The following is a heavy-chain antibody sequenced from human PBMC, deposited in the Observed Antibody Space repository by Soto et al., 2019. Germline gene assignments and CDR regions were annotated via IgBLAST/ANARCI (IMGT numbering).Heavy chain of an antibody. Sequence: QITLKESGPTLVKPTQPLTLTCTFSGFSLSTSGVGVGWIRQPPGKALEWLALIYWDDDKRYSPSLKSRLTITKDTSKNPVVLTMTNMDTVDTASYYCAHILSGYVTHDAFDIWGQWTMVTVSS. CDR1: GFSLSTSGVG. D-gene: IGHD5-12*01. CDR3: AHILSGYVTHDAFDI. CDR2: IYWDDDK. J-gene: IGHJ3*02. V-gene: IGHV2-5*02.